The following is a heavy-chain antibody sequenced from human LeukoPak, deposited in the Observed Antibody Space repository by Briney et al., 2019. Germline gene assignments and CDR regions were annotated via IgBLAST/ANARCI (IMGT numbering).Heavy chain of an antibody. J-gene: IGHJ4*02. Sequence: GGSLRLSCAASGFTFSSYAMSWVRQAPGKGLEWVSAISGSGGSTYYADSVKGRFTISRDNSKNTLYLQMNSLRAEDTAVYYCAIKRSGGSSFDYWGQGTLVTVSS. V-gene: IGHV3-23*01. D-gene: IGHD2-15*01. CDR1: GFTFSSYA. CDR3: AIKRSGGSSFDY. CDR2: ISGSGGST.